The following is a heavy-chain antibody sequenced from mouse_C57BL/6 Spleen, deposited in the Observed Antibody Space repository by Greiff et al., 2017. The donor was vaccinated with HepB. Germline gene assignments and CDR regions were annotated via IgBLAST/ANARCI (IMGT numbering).Heavy chain of an antibody. CDR1: GFTFSDYG. V-gene: IGHV5-17*01. Sequence: EVKVEESGGGLVKPGGSLKLSCAASGFTFSDYGMHWVRQAPEKGLEWVAYISSGSSTIYYADTVKGRFTISRDNAKNTLFLQMTSLRSEDTAMYYCARQGSNYVAYWGQGTLVTVSA. CDR2: ISSGSSTI. CDR3: ARQGSNYVAY. J-gene: IGHJ3*01. D-gene: IGHD2-5*01.